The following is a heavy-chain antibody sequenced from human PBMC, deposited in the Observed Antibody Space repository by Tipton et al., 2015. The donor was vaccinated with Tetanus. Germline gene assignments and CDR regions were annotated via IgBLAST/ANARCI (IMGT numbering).Heavy chain of an antibody. CDR1: GGSISSGGYY. D-gene: IGHD1-26*01. Sequence: TLSLTCTVSGGSISSGGYYWSWIRQHPGKGLEWIGYIYYSGSTYYNPSLKSRLTISVDTSKNQFSLKLTSVTSADTAVYYCAKVVGWGDHFDSWGQGILVTVSS. CDR3: AKVVGWGDHFDS. V-gene: IGHV4-31*03. CDR2: IYYSGST. J-gene: IGHJ4*02.